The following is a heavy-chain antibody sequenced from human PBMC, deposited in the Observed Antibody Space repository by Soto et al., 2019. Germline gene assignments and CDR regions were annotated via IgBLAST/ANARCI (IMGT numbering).Heavy chain of an antibody. CDR2: IIPIFGTA. J-gene: IGHJ6*02. CDR1: GGTFSSYA. D-gene: IGHD3-3*01. CDR3: ARTYYDFWSGYPSNSYYYGMDV. V-gene: IGHV1-69*13. Sequence: GASVKVSCKASGGTFSSYAISWVRQAPGQGLEWMGGIIPIFGTANYAQKFQGRVTITADESTSTAYMELSSLRSEDTAVYYCARTYYDFWSGYPSNSYYYGMDVWGQGTTVTVSS.